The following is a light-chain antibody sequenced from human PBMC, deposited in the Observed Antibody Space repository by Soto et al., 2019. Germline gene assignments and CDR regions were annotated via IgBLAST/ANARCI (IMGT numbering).Light chain of an antibody. Sequence: DIQMTQSPSSLSASVGDRVSITCRASQSISNFLNWYQHKPGKAPRLLIYASSILESGLPSRFSGSGSGTDFTLTISSLQPEDFATYYCPQSYSTPRAFGQETKVELK. CDR3: PQSYSTPRA. V-gene: IGKV1-39*01. CDR2: ASS. J-gene: IGKJ1*01. CDR1: QSISNF.